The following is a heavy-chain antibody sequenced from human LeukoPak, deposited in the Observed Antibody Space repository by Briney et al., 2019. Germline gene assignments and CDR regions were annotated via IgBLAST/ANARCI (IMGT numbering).Heavy chain of an antibody. V-gene: IGHV1-46*01. CDR1: GYTFTSYY. CDR3: AREGLLWFGELLDYYYMDV. CDR2: INPSGGST. D-gene: IGHD3-10*01. J-gene: IGHJ6*03. Sequence: ASVKVSCKASGYTFTSYYMHWVRQAPGQGLEWMGIINPSGGSTSYAQKFQGRVTMTRDTSTSTVYMELSSLRSEDTAEYYCAREGLLWFGELLDYYYMDVWGKGTTVTVSS.